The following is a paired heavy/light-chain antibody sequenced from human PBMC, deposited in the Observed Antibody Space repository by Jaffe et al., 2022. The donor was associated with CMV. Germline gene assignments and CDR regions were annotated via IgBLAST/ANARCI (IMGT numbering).Heavy chain of an antibody. J-gene: IGHJ5*01. CDR2: VSSSGGTT. CDR1: GFTFSSYA. D-gene: IGHD6-13*01. V-gene: IGHV3-64D*06. Sequence: EVQLVESGGGLVQPGGSLRLSCSASGFTFSSYAMHWVRQAPGKGLEYVSSVSSSGGTTYYADSVKGRFSISRDNSKNTLYLQMTGLRAEDTALYYCVKDSSSWYWFDSWGLGTLVTVSS. CDR3: VKDSSSWYWFDS.
Light chain of an antibody. V-gene: IGKV3-15*01. CDR2: AAS. CDR3: QRYNNWPPYT. Sequence: VMTQSPATLSVSPGERATLSCRASQSVSASLAWYQQIPGQAPRLLIYAASTRATGIPARFSGSGSGTEFTLTISSLQSEDFAVYYCQRYNNWPPYTFGQGTKLEMK. J-gene: IGKJ2*01. CDR1: QSVSAS.